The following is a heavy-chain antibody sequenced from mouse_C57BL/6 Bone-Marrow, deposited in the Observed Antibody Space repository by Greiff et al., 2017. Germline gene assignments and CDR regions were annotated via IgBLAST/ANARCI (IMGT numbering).Heavy chain of an antibody. CDR2: IYPGSGST. J-gene: IGHJ4*01. D-gene: IGHD2-12*01. CDR3: ARSDCYDPYAMDY. V-gene: IGHV1-55*01. CDR1: GYTFTSYW. Sequence: QVQLQQPGAELVKPGASVKMSCKASGYTFTSYWITWVKQRPGQGLEWIGDIYPGSGSTNYNEKFKSKATLTVDTSSSTAYVQLSSLTSEDSAVYDCARSDCYDPYAMDYWGQGTSVTVSS.